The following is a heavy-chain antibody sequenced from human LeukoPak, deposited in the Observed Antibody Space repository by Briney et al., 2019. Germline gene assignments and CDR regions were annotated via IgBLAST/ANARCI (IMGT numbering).Heavy chain of an antibody. V-gene: IGHV1-18*01. CDR3: ARGEESYYGRDAFDI. D-gene: IGHD1-26*01. CDR1: GYTFTSYG. Sequence: ASVKVSCKASGYTFTSYGISWVRQAPGQGLEWMGWISAYNGNTNYAQKLQGRLTMTTDTSTSTAHMQLRSLRSDDTALYYCARGEESYYGRDAFDIWRQGTMVTVSS. J-gene: IGHJ3*02. CDR2: ISAYNGNT.